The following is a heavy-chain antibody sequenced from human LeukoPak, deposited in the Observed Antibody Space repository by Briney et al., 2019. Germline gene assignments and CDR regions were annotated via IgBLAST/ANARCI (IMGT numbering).Heavy chain of an antibody. J-gene: IGHJ4*02. CDR3: ARGRRLWSSYYFDY. CDR1: GFTFSSYW. Sequence: GGSLRLSCAASGFTFSSYWMSWVRQAPGKGLEWVANIKQDGSEKYYVDSAKGRFTISRDNAKNSLYLQMNSLRAEDTAVYYCARGRRLWSSYYFDYWGQGTLVTVSS. CDR2: IKQDGSEK. D-gene: IGHD5-18*01. V-gene: IGHV3-7*01.